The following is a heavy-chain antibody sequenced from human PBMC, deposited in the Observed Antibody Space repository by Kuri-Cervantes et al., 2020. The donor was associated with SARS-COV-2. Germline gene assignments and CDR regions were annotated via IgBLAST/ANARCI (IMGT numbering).Heavy chain of an antibody. CDR1: GGSISSGGYY. CDR2: IYYSGST. D-gene: IGHD3-10*01. J-gene: IGHJ4*02. CDR3: ARAQVRGVIITFFDY. V-gene: IGHV4-31*03. Sequence: SETLSLTCTVSGGSISSGGYYWSWIRQHPGKGLEWIGYIYYSGSTYYNPSLKSRVTISVDTSKNQFSLKLSSVTAADTAVYHCARAQVRGVIITFFDYWGQGTLVTVSS.